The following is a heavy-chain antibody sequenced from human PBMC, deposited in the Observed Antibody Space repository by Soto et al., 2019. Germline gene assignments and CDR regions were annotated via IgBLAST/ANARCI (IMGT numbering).Heavy chain of an antibody. D-gene: IGHD2-2*01. V-gene: IGHV3-23*01. CDR3: AKDHIVVVPAANMYYFDY. CDR1: GFTFSSYA. J-gene: IGHJ4*02. CDR2: ISGSGGST. Sequence: GGSLRLSCAASGFTFSSYAMSWVRQAPGKGLEWVSAISGSGGSTYYADSVKGRFTISRDNSKNTLYLQMNSLRAEDTAVYYCAKDHIVVVPAANMYYFDYWGQGTLVTVSS.